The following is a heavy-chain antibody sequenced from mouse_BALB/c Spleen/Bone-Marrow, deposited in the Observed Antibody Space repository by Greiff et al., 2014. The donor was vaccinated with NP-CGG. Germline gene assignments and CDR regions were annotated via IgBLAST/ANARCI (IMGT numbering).Heavy chain of an antibody. D-gene: IGHD1-1*01. J-gene: IGHJ3*01. CDR1: GFNIKDTY. CDR3: APYYYGSSQFAY. V-gene: IGHV14-3*02. CDR2: IDPANGNT. Sequence: DVKLQESGAELVKPGASVKLSRTASGFNIKDTYMHWVKQRPEQGLEWIGRIDPANGNTKYDPKFQGKATVTADTSSNTAYLQLSSLTSEDTAVYYCAPYYYGSSQFAYWGQGTLVTVSA.